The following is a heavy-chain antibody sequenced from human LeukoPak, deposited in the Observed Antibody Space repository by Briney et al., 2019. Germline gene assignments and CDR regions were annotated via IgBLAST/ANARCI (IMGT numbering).Heavy chain of an antibody. Sequence: GGSLRLSCSASGFTFSSYGMHWVRQAPGKGPEWVAVISYDGSNKYYADSVKGRFTISRDNSKNTLYLQMNSLRAEDTAVYYCAKARYYDSSGYLIDDWGQGTLVTVSS. CDR2: ISYDGSNK. D-gene: IGHD3-22*01. J-gene: IGHJ4*02. V-gene: IGHV3-30*18. CDR1: GFTFSSYG. CDR3: AKARYYDSSGYLIDD.